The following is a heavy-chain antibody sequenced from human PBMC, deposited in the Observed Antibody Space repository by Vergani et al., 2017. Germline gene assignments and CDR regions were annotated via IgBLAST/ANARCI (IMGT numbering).Heavy chain of an antibody. CDR1: GGSFSGYY. V-gene: IGHV4-34*01. Sequence: QLQLQESGSGLVKPSETLSLTCAVYGGSFSGYYWSWIRQPPGKGLGWIGEINHGGSTNYNPSLKRRVTIAVDTSKNQFSLQLSSVTAADTAVYSCARQGGSRSSTSCSYFDYWGQGTLVTGSS. D-gene: IGHD2-2*01. J-gene: IGHJ4*02. CDR3: ARQGGSRSSTSCSYFDY. CDR2: INHGGST.